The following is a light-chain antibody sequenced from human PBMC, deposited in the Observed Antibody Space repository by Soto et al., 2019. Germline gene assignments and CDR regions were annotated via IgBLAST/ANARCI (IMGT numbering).Light chain of an antibody. Sequence: ERVLTPSPGTLSLSPGERATRSGRATHSVTNNYFAWYQQKPGQSPRLLIYGVSSRATDIPERFSGSGSCTNFSITISRLEPEDFLVYYYQQYSSLPHTFGQGTKLEVK. CDR1: HSVTNNY. CDR3: QQYSSLPHT. J-gene: IGKJ2*01. V-gene: IGKV3-20*01. CDR2: GVS.